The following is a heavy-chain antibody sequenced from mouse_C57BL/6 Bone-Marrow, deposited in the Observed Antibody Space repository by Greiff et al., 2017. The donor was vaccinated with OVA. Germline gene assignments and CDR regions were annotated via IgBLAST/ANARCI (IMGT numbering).Heavy chain of an antibody. Sequence: VQLVESGPGLVAPSQSLSITCTVSGFSLTSYGVSWVRQPPGKGLEWLGVISGDGSTNYHSAPISSPSISKDNSTSQVFLEQNSLQTDDTATYYCAKQGSYYGSTPWFAYWGQGTLVTVSA. J-gene: IGHJ3*01. V-gene: IGHV2-3*01. CDR1: GFSLTSYG. D-gene: IGHD1-1*01. CDR2: ISGDGST. CDR3: AKQGSYYGSTPWFAY.